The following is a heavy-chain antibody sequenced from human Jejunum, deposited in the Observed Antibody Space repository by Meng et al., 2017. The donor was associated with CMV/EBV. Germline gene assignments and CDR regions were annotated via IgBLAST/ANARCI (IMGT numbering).Heavy chain of an antibody. V-gene: IGHV4-34*02. CDR2: ISQSGRA. CDR3: ARQGRVYFDY. Sequence: QVQLQQWGAGRLKPSETLSLTCAVHGDSFSGVLWAWIPRPPGKGLGWIGEISQSGRANYNPAFKSRVTLSVHTSERQFSLRLTSVTAADTAVYYCARQGRVYFDYWDLGSLVTVSS. J-gene: IGHJ4*02. CDR1: GDSFSGVL.